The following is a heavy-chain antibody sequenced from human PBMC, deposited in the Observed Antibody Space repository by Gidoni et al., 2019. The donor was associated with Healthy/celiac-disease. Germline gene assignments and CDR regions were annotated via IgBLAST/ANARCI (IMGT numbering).Heavy chain of an antibody. Sequence: EVQLLESGGGLVQPGGSLRLSCAASGFTFSSYAMSWFRQAPGKGLEWFSAISGSGGSTYYADSVKGRFTISRDNSKNTLYLQMNSLRAEDTAVYYCAKGESSGWYDLRFLYYYGMDVWGQGTTVTVSS. D-gene: IGHD6-19*01. CDR2: ISGSGGST. J-gene: IGHJ6*02. CDR3: AKGESSGWYDLRFLYYYGMDV. V-gene: IGHV3-23*01. CDR1: GFTFSSYA.